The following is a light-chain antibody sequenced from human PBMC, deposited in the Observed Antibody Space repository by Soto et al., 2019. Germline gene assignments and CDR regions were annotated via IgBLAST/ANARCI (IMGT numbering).Light chain of an antibody. Sequence: QSVLTQPASVSGSPEQSITISCIGTSSDIGRYKLVSWYQHHPGKAPKLIIYEVTKRPSGVSNRFSASKSGNTASLTISGLQAEDEADYYCCSFAGSTPYVFGTGTKVTVL. V-gene: IGLV2-23*02. CDR3: CSFAGSTPYV. CDR2: EVT. CDR1: SSDIGRYKL. J-gene: IGLJ1*01.